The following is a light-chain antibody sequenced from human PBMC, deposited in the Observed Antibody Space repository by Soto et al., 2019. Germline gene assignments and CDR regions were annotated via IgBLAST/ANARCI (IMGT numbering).Light chain of an antibody. CDR1: QDITDY. Sequence: DIQMTQSPSSLSASVGDRVSITCQASQDITDYLNWYQQKPGKAPKLLIYGGCHFEPGVPSRFSGSGSGTAFTFTISSLQPEDVGMYFCQQYENLPYSFGQGTKLEI. CDR3: QQYENLPYS. CDR2: GGC. J-gene: IGKJ2*03. V-gene: IGKV1-33*01.